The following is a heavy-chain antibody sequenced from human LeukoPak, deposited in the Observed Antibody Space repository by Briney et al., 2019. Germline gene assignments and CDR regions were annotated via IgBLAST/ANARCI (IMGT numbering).Heavy chain of an antibody. CDR2: IKKDGSEK. CDR1: GFTFSSYS. J-gene: IGHJ4*02. V-gene: IGHV3-7*01. D-gene: IGHD5-18*01. CDR3: ARHLSGVTGYTYGRGIDY. Sequence: GGSLRLSCAASGFTFSSYSMNWVRQAPGKGLEWVANIKKDGSEKYYVDSVKGRFTISRDNAKTSLYLQMNSLRAEDTAVYYCARHLSGVTGYTYGRGIDYWGQGTLVTVSS.